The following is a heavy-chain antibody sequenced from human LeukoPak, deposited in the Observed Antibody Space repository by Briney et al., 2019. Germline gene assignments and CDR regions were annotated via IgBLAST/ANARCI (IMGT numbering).Heavy chain of an antibody. CDR3: ARVGTTPNYYYYGMDV. CDR2: IIPILGIA. Sequence: GASVKVSCKASGGTFSSYAMSWVRQAPGQGLEWMGRIIPILGIANYAQKFRGRVTITADKSTSTAYMELSSLRSEDTAVYYCARVGTTPNYYYYGMDVWGQGTTVTVSS. V-gene: IGHV1-69*04. D-gene: IGHD1-14*01. CDR1: GGTFSSYA. J-gene: IGHJ6*02.